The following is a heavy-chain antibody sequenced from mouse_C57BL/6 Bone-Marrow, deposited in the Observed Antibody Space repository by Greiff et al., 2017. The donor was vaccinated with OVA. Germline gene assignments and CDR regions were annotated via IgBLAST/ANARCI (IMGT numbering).Heavy chain of an antibody. CDR3: AREGDAY. CDR2: ISDGGSYT. J-gene: IGHJ3*01. Sequence: EVQGVESGGGLVKPGGSLKLSCAASGFTFSSYAMSWVRPTPEKRLEWVATISDGGSYTYYPDNVKGRFTISRDNAKNNLYLQMSNLKSEDTAMYYCAREGDAYWGQGTLVTVSA. CDR1: GFTFSSYA. V-gene: IGHV5-4*01.